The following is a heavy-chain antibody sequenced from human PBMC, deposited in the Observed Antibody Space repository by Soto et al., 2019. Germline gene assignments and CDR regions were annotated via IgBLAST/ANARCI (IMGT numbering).Heavy chain of an antibody. J-gene: IGHJ6*02. CDR3: AKDFTVVVPAAIMGPYYYYGMDV. CDR1: GFTFSSYG. V-gene: IGHV3-30*18. CDR2: ISYDGSNK. D-gene: IGHD2-2*02. Sequence: PGGSLRLSCAASGFTFSSYGMHWVRQAPGKGLEWVAVISYDGSNKYYADSVKGRFTISRDNSKNTLYLQMNSLRAEDTAVYYCAKDFTVVVPAAIMGPYYYYGMDVWGQGTTVTVSS.